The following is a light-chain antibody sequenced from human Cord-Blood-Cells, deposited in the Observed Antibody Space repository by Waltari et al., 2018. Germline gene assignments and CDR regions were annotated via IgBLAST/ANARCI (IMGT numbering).Light chain of an antibody. J-gene: IGKJ4*01. CDR3: QQYNDWLT. V-gene: IGKV3-15*01. Sequence: EIVMTPSPATLSVSPGERATLSCLASQSVSSNLAWYPQKPGQAPMLLIYGAATRATGIPARFRCSGSGTEFTLTISSLQSEDFAVYYCQQYNDWLTFGGGTKVEIK. CDR1: QSVSSN. CDR2: GAA.